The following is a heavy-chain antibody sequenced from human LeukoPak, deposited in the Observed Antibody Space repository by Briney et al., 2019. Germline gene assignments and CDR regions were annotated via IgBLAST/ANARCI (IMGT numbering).Heavy chain of an antibody. CDR1: GLTLSSYW. D-gene: IGHD4-23*01. V-gene: IGHV3-7*01. CDR2: IKQDGSQK. Sequence: GGSLRLPCAASGLTLSSYWMTWVRQAPGKGLEWVANIKQDGSQKYYVASVKGRFTISRDNAKNSLYLQMNSLRAEDTAVYYCARAIGKSEGYWGQGTLVTASS. CDR3: ARAIGKSEGY. J-gene: IGHJ4*02.